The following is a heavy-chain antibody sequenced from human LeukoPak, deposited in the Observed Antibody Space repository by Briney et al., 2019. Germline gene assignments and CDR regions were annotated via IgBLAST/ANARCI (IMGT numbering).Heavy chain of an antibody. CDR1: GYTFTSYG. CDR2: ISAYNGNT. D-gene: IGHD6-19*01. Sequence: GASVKVSCKASGYTFTSYGISWVRQAPGQGLEWMGWISAYNGNTNYAQKLQGRVTMTTDTSTSTAYMELRSLRSDDTAVYYCATNTYSSGWYYYYYMDVWGKGTTVTVSS. J-gene: IGHJ6*03. CDR3: ATNTYSSGWYYYYYMDV. V-gene: IGHV1-18*01.